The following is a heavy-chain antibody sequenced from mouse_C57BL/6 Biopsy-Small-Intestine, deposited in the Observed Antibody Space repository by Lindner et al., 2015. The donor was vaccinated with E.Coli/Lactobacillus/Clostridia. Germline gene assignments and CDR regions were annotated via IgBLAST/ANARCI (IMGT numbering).Heavy chain of an antibody. CDR2: INPSTGGT. J-gene: IGHJ2*01. V-gene: IGHV1-42*01. Sequence: VQLQESGPELVKPGASVKISCKASGYSFTGYYMNWVKQSPEKSLEWIGEINPSTGGTTYNQKFKAKATLTVDKSSSTAYMQLKSLTSEDSAVYYCARSRYYSNYGYWGQGTTLTVSS. D-gene: IGHD2-5*01. CDR1: GYSFTGYY. CDR3: ARSRYYSNYGY.